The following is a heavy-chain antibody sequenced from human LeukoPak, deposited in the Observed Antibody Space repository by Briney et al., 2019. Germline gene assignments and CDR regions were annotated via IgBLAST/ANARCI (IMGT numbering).Heavy chain of an antibody. CDR2: IIPIFGTA. D-gene: IGHD3-10*01. CDR1: GGTFSSYA. Sequence: ASVKVSCKASGGTFSSYAISWVRQAPGQGVEWMGGIIPIFGTANYAQKFQGRVTITADESTSTAYMKLSSLRSEDTAVYYCARNRITMVRGAFDYWGQGTLVTVSS. J-gene: IGHJ4*02. CDR3: ARNRITMVRGAFDY. V-gene: IGHV1-69*13.